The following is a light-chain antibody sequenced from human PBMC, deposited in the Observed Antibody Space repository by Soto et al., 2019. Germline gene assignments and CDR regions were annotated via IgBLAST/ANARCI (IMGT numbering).Light chain of an antibody. CDR2: EVN. V-gene: IGLV2-8*01. CDR3: SSYAGSDNYV. CDR1: SSDVGAYNY. J-gene: IGLJ1*01. Sequence: QSALTQPPSASGSPGQSVTISCTGTSSDVGAYNYVSWYQQHPGKAPKLMIYEVNKRPSGVPDRFSGYKSANTAPVTVSGLPEEDEDDYYCSSYAGSDNYVFGTGTKVTVL.